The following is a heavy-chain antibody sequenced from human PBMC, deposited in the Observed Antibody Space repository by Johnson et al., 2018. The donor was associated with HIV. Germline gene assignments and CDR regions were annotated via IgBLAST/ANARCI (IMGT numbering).Heavy chain of an antibody. CDR1: GFTFSSYG. D-gene: IGHD1-26*01. Sequence: QVQLVESGGGVVQPGGSLRLSCAASGFTFSSYGMHWVRQAPGKGLEWVAVVSYDGSNEYYADSVKGRFTISRDNSKNTLYLQMSSLRAGDTAVYYCARGRASWELYDAFEIWGQGTMVIVSS. CDR2: VSYDGSNE. CDR3: ARGRASWELYDAFEI. J-gene: IGHJ3*02. V-gene: IGHV3-30*19.